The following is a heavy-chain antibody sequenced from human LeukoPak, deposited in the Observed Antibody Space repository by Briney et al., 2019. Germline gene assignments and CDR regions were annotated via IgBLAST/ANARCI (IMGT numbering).Heavy chain of an antibody. CDR1: GGSISSYY. D-gene: IGHD5-24*01. CDR2: IYYSGST. CDR3: AGGKKWLHWGH. V-gene: IGHV4-59*12. J-gene: IGHJ4*02. Sequence: SETLSLTCTVSGGSISSYYWSWIRQPPGKGLEWIGYIYYSGSTNYNPSLKSRVTISVATSKNQLSLKLSSVTAADTAVYYCAGGKKWLHWGHWGQGTLVTVSS.